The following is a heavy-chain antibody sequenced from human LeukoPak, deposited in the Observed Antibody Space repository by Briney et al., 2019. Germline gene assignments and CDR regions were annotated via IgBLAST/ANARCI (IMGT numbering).Heavy chain of an antibody. V-gene: IGHV1-2*02. CDR2: INPNSGAT. CDR3: ARDYYGSGSYSTDY. CDR1: GYTFTGYQ. D-gene: IGHD3-10*01. J-gene: IGHJ4*02. Sequence: ASVTVSYTASGYTFTGYQMHWVRQAPGQGLEWMGWINPNSGATNYAQELQGRVTMTRNTSIGTAYMELSRLRSDDTAVYYCARDYYGSGSYSTDYWGQGTLVTVSS.